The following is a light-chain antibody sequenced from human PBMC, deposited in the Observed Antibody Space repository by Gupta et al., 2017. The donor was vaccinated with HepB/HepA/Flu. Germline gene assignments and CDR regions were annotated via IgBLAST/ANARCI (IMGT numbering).Light chain of an antibody. CDR3: HQANTYPLT. CDR1: QDNRSE. CDR2: AAS. V-gene: IGKV1-12*01. Sequence: IQITQSPSYVSVFVGDTVTITCRANQDNRSEVYWYQQKPGKAPKLLIYAASSEQSAVPSRLSGSGSARAFVTPISSMQHDDFATDYCHQANTYPLTFGGGTKVEIK. J-gene: IGKJ4*01.